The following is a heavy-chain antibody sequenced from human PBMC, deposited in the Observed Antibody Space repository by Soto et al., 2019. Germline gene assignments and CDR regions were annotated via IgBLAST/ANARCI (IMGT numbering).Heavy chain of an antibody. J-gene: IGHJ6*02. D-gene: IGHD3-10*01. CDR3: ARGYHGSGSRHCMDV. Sequence: EVQLVESGGGLVQPGGSLRLSCAASGFTFSSYDMHWVRQAAGEGLEWVSAIGIAGDSYYPGSVEGRFTISRENAKNALYLQMNSLRAGDTAVYYCARGYHGSGSRHCMDVWGQGTTVTVSS. V-gene: IGHV3-13*04. CDR2: IGIAGDS. CDR1: GFTFSSYD.